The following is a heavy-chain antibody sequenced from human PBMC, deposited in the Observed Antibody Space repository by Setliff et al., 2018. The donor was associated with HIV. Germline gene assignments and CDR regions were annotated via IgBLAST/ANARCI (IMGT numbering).Heavy chain of an antibody. V-gene: IGHV3-72*01. CDR1: GFTFSDHY. Sequence: GGSLRLSCAASGFTFSDHYMDWVRQAPGQGLEWVGRIRTKANSYTTAYAASVKGRFTISRYDSKNSLYLQMNSLKTEDTAVYYCAGAGRDSEGTYNMDYWGQGTLVTVSS. D-gene: IGHD3-22*01. CDR2: IRTKANSYTT. J-gene: IGHJ4*02. CDR3: AGAGRDSEGTYNMDY.